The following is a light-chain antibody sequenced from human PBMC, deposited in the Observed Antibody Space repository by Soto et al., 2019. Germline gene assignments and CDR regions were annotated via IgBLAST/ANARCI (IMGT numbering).Light chain of an antibody. Sequence: QPVLTQSPSASASLGASVKLTCTLSSGHSSYAIAWHQQQPEKGPRYLMKLNSDGSHSKGDGIYDRFSGSSSGTERYLTISSLQSEDEADYYCQTWGTGILVFGGGTKLTVL. CDR3: QTWGTGILV. J-gene: IGLJ3*02. V-gene: IGLV4-69*01. CDR1: SGHSSYA. CDR2: LNSDGSH.